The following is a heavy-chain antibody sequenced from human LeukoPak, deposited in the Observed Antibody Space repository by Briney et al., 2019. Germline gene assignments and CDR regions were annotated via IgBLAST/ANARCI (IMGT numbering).Heavy chain of an antibody. CDR2: IYNGVNT. Sequence: PSETLSLACTVSGASVSSASYWSWIRQPPGKGVEWIAHIYNGVNTNYNPSLKSRVTISVDTSKNQFSLRLNSVTAADTAVYYCARSRAFNSGAFDPWGQGSLVTVSS. CDR3: ARSRAFNSGAFDP. CDR1: GASVSSASY. J-gene: IGHJ5*02. V-gene: IGHV4-61*01. D-gene: IGHD1-26*01.